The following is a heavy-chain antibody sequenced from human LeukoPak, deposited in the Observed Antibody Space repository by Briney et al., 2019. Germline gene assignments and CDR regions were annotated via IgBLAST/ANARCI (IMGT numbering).Heavy chain of an antibody. CDR1: GFTFSTYW. D-gene: IGHD5-12*01. CDR3: AREGVATTSFDY. J-gene: IGHJ4*02. V-gene: IGHV3-74*01. Sequence: GGSLRLSCAASGFTFSTYWIHWARQAPGKGLAWVSRISSDGSSTTYADSVKGRFTISRDNAKNTLYLQMNSLRAEDTAVYSCAREGVATTSFDYWGQGTLVTVSS. CDR2: ISSDGSST.